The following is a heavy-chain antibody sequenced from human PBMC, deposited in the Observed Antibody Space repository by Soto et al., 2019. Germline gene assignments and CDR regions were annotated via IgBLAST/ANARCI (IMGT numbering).Heavy chain of an antibody. D-gene: IGHD6-19*01. J-gene: IGHJ5*02. CDR3: RIGTAVAYQWFGP. CDR1: GFTFSDYG. CDR2: ISHDGSDR. Sequence: QVELVESGGGVVQPGRSLRLSCEASGFTFSDYGMHWVRQAPGKGLEWVAAISHDGSDRYYADSVKDRFTISRENSKNTLYLQMNSLRSEDTAIYYCRIGTAVAYQWFGPWGQGTLVTVSS. V-gene: IGHV3-30*03.